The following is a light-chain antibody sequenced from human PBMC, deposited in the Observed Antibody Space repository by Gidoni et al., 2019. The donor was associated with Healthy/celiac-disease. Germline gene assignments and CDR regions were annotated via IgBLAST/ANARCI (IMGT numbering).Light chain of an antibody. CDR1: QSVLYSSNNKNY. J-gene: IGKJ2*01. CDR2: WAS. CDR3: QQYYSTPPMYT. Sequence: DIVMTQSPDSLAVSLGERATINCKSSQSVLYSSNNKNYLAWYQQKPGQPPKLLIYWASTRESGVPDRFSGSGSGTDFTLTISSLQAEDVAVYYCQQYYSTPPMYTFXHXTKLEIK. V-gene: IGKV4-1*01.